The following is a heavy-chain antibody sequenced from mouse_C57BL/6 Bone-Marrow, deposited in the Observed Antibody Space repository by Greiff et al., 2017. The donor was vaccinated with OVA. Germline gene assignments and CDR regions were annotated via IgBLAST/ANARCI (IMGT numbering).Heavy chain of an antibody. J-gene: IGHJ1*03. D-gene: IGHD1-1*01. CDR2: IYYSGTI. V-gene: IGHV3-5*01. CDR3: ARDPHYYGSSYFDV. CDR1: GISITTGNYR. Sequence: DVQLQESGPGLVKPSQTVFLTCTVTGISITTGNYRWSWIRQFPGNKLEWIGYIYYSGTITYNPSLTSRTTITRDTPKNQFFLEMNSLTAEDTATYYCARDPHYYGSSYFDVWGTGTTVTVSS.